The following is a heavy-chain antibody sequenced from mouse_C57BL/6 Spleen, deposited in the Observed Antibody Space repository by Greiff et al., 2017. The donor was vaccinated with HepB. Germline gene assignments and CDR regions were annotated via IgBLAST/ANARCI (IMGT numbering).Heavy chain of an antibody. CDR1: GFTFTDYY. D-gene: IGHD2-3*01. CDR2: IRNKANGYTT. Sequence: EVQLVESGGGLVQPGGSLSLSCAASGFTFTDYYMSWVRQPPGKALEWLGFIRNKANGYTTEYSASVKGRFTISRDNSQSILYLQMNAPRAEDSATYYCASPPVYDGYYGGFAYWGQGTLVTVSA. CDR3: ASPPVYDGYYGGFAY. J-gene: IGHJ3*01. V-gene: IGHV7-3*01.